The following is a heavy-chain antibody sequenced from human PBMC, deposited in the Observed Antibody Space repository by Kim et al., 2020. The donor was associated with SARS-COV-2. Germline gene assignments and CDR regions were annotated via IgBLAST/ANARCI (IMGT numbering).Heavy chain of an antibody. D-gene: IGHD4-17*01. CDR2: ISGSGIST. CDR1: GFTFSSYV. CDR3: AKEAKAQRRGTGEPD. Sequence: GGSLRLSCAASGFTFSSYVMSWVRQAPGKGLEWVSAISGSGISTHYADSVKGRFTISRDNSKNTLYLQMNSLRAEDTAVYYCAKEAKAQRRGTGEPDWGQGTLVTVSS. J-gene: IGHJ4*02. V-gene: IGHV3-23*01.